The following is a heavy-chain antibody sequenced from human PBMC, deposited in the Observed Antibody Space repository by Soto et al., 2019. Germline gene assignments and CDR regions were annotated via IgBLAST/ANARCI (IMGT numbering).Heavy chain of an antibody. CDR1: GFTFSSYA. CDR3: ARGFYDFWSGPTLSDAFDI. V-gene: IGHV3-30-3*01. J-gene: IGHJ3*02. D-gene: IGHD3-3*01. CDR2: ISYDGSNK. Sequence: GGSLRLSCAASGFTFSSYAMHWVRQAPGKGLEWVAVISYDGSNKYYADSVKGRFTISRDNSKNTLYLQMNSLRAEDTAVYYCARGFYDFWSGPTLSDAFDIWGQGTMVTVSS.